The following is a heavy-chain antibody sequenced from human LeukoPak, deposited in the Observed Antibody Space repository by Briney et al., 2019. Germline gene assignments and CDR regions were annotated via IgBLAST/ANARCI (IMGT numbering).Heavy chain of an antibody. J-gene: IGHJ5*02. D-gene: IGHD2-2*01. CDR2: IYHSGSS. CDR3: ARGAENQLLTWFDP. CDR1: GGSISSSSYY. Sequence: SETLSLTCTVSGGSISSSSYYWAWIRQPPGKGPEWIGSIYHSGSSSYTPSLKSRVTISVDTSKNQFSLKLNSVTAADTAVYYCARGAENQLLTWFDPWGQGTLVTVSS. V-gene: IGHV4-39*07.